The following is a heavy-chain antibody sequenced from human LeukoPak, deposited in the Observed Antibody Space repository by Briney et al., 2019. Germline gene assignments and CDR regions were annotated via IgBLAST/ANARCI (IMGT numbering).Heavy chain of an antibody. CDR1: GFTFSSYA. CDR3: AKGGHYDFWSGYYALTLYFDY. CDR2: ISGSGGST. D-gene: IGHD3-3*01. V-gene: IGHV3-23*01. Sequence: GGSLRLSCAASGFTFSSYAMSWVRQAPGKGLEWVSAISGSGGSTYYADSVKGRFTISRDNSKNTLYLQMNSLRAEDTAVYYCAKGGHYDFWSGYYALTLYFDYWGQGTLVTVSS. J-gene: IGHJ4*02.